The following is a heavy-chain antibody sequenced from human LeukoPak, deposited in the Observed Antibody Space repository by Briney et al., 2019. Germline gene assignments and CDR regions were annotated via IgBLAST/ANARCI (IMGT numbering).Heavy chain of an antibody. D-gene: IGHD2-8*01. V-gene: IGHV3-23*01. CDR3: AKDRSCTNDLCHGDFDY. CDR2: TSGSGGST. CDR1: GFIFSSYA. J-gene: IGHJ4*02. Sequence: GGSVRLSCAASGFIFSSYAMSWVRQAPGKGLEWVSGTSGSGGSTYYADSVKGRFAISRNNSKDTLYLQMNSLKAEDTAVYYCAKDRSCTNDLCHGDFDYWGQGTLVTVSS.